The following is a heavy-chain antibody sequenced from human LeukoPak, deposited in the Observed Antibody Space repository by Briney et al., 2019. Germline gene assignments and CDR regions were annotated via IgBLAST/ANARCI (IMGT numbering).Heavy chain of an antibody. Sequence: PSETLSLTCAVYGGSFSGYYWSWIRQPPGKGLEWIGEINHSGSTNYNPSLKSRVTISVDTSKNQFSLKLSSVTAADTAVYYCAREGGDGYNHFDYWGQGTLVTVSS. J-gene: IGHJ4*02. CDR2: INHSGST. V-gene: IGHV4-34*01. D-gene: IGHD5-24*01. CDR3: AREGGDGYNHFDY. CDR1: GGSFSGYY.